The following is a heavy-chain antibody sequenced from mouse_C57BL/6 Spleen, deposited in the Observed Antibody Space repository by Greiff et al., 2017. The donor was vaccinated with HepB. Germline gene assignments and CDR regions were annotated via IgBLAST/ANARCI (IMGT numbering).Heavy chain of an antibody. D-gene: IGHD4-1*01. CDR1: GFTFSSYA. V-gene: IGHV5-9-1*02. Sequence: DVKLVESREGLVKPGGSLKLSCAASGFTFSSYAMSWVRQTPEKRLEWVAYISSGGDYIYYADTVKGRFTISRDNARNTLYLQMSSLKSEDTAMYDWTRAPPNFDFDYWGQGTTLTVSS. CDR3: TRAPPNFDFDY. CDR2: ISSGGDYI. J-gene: IGHJ2*01.